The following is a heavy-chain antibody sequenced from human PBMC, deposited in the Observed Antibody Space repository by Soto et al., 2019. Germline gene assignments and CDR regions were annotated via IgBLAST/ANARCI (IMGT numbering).Heavy chain of an antibody. CDR1: GFTFSSYG. D-gene: IGHD3-10*01. CDR2: ISYDVSNK. CDR3: AKNGGDRYYYLPFDY. Sequence: VGSLRLSCAASGFTFSSYGMHCGRQAPCKGLEWVAVISYDVSNKCYADSVKGRFTISRDNSKNTLYLQMNSLRAEDTAVYYCAKNGGDRYYYLPFDYWGQGTLVTVSS. V-gene: IGHV3-30*18. J-gene: IGHJ4*02.